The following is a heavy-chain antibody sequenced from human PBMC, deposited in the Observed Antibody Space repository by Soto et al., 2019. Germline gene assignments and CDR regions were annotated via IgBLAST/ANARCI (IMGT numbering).Heavy chain of an antibody. J-gene: IGHJ4*02. V-gene: IGHV3-33*01. D-gene: IGHD1-26*01. Sequence: GGSLRLSCTSSGFTFTKYGIHWARQAPGKGLEWVAVIWYDGTSKYYADSVKGRFTISRDNSKNTVYLQMNSLTAEDTAVYYRARGVGAPIDYWGQGTLVTVSS. CDR2: IWYDGTSK. CDR1: GFTFTKYG. CDR3: ARGVGAPIDY.